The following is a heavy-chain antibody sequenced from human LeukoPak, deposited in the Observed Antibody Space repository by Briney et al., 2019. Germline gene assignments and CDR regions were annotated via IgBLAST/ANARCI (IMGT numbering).Heavy chain of an antibody. CDR2: IWYDGSNK. Sequence: GGSLRLSCAASGFTFSSYGMHWVRQAPGKGLEWVAVIWYDGSNKYYADSVKGRFTISRDNSKNTLYLQMNSPRAEDTAVYYCAREGLLWFGELSGFDYWGQGTLVTVSS. J-gene: IGHJ4*02. CDR3: AREGLLWFGELSGFDY. V-gene: IGHV3-33*01. D-gene: IGHD3-10*01. CDR1: GFTFSSYG.